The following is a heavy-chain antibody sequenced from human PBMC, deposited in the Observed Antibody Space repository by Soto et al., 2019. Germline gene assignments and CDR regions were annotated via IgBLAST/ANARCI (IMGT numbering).Heavy chain of an antibody. CDR3: APARGRQDSTTHFGMDV. V-gene: IGHV3-11*06. Sequence: FRLYCEAYRVMYRECVVVGSRRTPGKKLEWVSYISSSSSYKNYADSVKGRFTISRDNAKNSLYLQMNSLRAEDTAVHYCAPARGRQDSTTHFGMDVSAQGTTLTV. D-gene: IGHD6-6*01. J-gene: IGHJ6*02. CDR1: RVMYRECV. CDR2: ISSSSSYK.